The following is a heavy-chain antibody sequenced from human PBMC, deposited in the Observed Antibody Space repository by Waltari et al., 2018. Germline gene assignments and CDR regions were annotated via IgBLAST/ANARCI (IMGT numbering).Heavy chain of an antibody. Sequence: QVQLQQWGAGLLKPSETLSLTCAVYGGSFSGYYCSWIRQSPGKGLEWMGEINHSGSTNYNPSLKSRVPISVDTSKNQFSLKLSSVTAADTAVYYWAREAGYSSPHGNGMDVWGQGTTVTVSS. V-gene: IGHV4-34*01. CDR1: GGSFSGYY. CDR2: INHSGST. CDR3: AREAGYSSPHGNGMDV. D-gene: IGHD6-13*01. J-gene: IGHJ6*02.